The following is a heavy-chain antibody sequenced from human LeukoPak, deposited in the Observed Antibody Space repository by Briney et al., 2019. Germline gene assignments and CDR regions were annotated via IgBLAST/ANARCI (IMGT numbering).Heavy chain of an antibody. J-gene: IGHJ4*02. CDR2: IYTSGST. Sequence: SETLSLTCTVSGGSISSSSHYWGWIRQPPGKGLEWIGRIYTSGSTNYNPSLKSRVTISVDTSKNQFSLKLSSVTAADTAVYYCARHYSEGYESDWGQGTLVTVSS. CDR1: GGSISSSSHY. CDR3: ARHYSEGYESD. D-gene: IGHD5-12*01. V-gene: IGHV4-61*02.